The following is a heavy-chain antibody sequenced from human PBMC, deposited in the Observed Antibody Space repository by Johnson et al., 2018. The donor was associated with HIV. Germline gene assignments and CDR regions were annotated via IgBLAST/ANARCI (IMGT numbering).Heavy chain of an antibody. CDR1: GFTFSSYA. V-gene: IGHV3-30*04. J-gene: IGHJ3*02. CDR3: ARVRAGRENAFDI. CDR2: ISYDGSNK. Sequence: QVQLVESGGGVVQPGRSLRLSCAASGFTFSSYAMHWVRQAPGKALEWVAIISYDGSNKYYADSVKGRFTISRDNSKNTLSLQMNSPRVDETAIYYCARVRAGRENAFDIWGQGTMVTVSS. D-gene: IGHD1-26*01.